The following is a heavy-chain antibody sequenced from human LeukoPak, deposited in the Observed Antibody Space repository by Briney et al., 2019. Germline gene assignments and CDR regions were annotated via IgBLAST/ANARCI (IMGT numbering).Heavy chain of an antibody. J-gene: IGHJ4*02. CDR3: ARSRIAAAGLPDY. Sequence: GGSLRLSCAASGFTVSSNYMSWVRQAPGKGLEWVSVIYSGGSTYYADSVKGRFTISRDNSKNTLYLQMNSLRAEDTAVYYCARSRIAAAGLPDYWGRGTLVTVSS. CDR2: IYSGGST. V-gene: IGHV3-53*01. CDR1: GFTVSSNY. D-gene: IGHD6-13*01.